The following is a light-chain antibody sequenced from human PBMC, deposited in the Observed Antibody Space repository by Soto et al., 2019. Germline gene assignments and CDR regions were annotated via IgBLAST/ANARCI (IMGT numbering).Light chain of an antibody. J-gene: IGLJ3*02. CDR3: VAWDHNLSSRV. CDR1: RSNIGSAI. Sequence: QSVLTQPPSLSGTPGQTVTISCIGSRSNIGSAIVHWYQQIPGTAPKHLIYMNNQRPSGVPDRFSGSKSGTSASLVITGLRPEDEADYYCVAWDHNLSSRVFGGGTKVTVL. V-gene: IGLV1-47*01. CDR2: MNN.